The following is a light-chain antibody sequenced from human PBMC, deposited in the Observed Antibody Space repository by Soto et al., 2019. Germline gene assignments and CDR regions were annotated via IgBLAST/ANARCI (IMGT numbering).Light chain of an antibody. Sequence: DIQMTQSPSSVSAFVGDRVAITCRASHDIARWLAWYQQQPGKAPRLLIYAASSLQSGVPTRFSGSGSGTDFTLTITNLQPEDSAVYYCQQVKGFPLTFGGGIKVEIK. CDR2: AAS. V-gene: IGKV1-12*01. CDR1: HDIARW. J-gene: IGKJ4*01. CDR3: QQVKGFPLT.